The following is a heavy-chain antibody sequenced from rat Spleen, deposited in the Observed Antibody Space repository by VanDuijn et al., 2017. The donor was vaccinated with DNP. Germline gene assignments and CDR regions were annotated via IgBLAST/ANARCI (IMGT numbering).Heavy chain of an antibody. CDR3: ACHYGGYAMDA. V-gene: IGHV2S12*01. CDR1: GFSLTSFG. CDR2: ISGGGST. D-gene: IGHD1-11*01. J-gene: IGHJ4*01. Sequence: QVQLKESGPGLVQPSQTLSLSCTVSGFSLTSFGVSWVRQPPGKGLEWIAAISGGGSTYYNSAIRSRLSISWDTSKSQVFLKMNSLQTEDTAMYFCACHYGGYAMDAWGQGTSVTVSS.